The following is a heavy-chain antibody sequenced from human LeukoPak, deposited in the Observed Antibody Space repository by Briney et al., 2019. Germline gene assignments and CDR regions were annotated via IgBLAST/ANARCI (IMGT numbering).Heavy chain of an antibody. Sequence: SVKVSCKASGGTFSSYAISWVRQAPGQGLEWMGGIIPIFGTANYAQKFQGRVTITTDESTSTAYMELSSLRSEDTAVYYCASSLYDYSNDLWFDPWGQGTLVTVSS. CDR2: IIPIFGTA. CDR1: GGTFSSYA. J-gene: IGHJ5*02. V-gene: IGHV1-69*05. CDR3: ASSLYDYSNDLWFDP. D-gene: IGHD4-11*01.